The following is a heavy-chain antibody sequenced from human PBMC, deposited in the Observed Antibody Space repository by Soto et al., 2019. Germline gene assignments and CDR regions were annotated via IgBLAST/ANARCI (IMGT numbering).Heavy chain of an antibody. J-gene: IGHJ6*02. CDR3: ARGDDYYYYGMDV. V-gene: IGHV3-33*01. Sequence: QVQLVESGGGVVQPGRSLRLSCAASGFTFSSYGMHWVRQAPGKGLEWVAVIWYGGSNKYYADSVKGRFTISRDNSKNTLYLQMNSLRAEDTAVYYCARGDDYYYYGMDVWGQGTTVTVSS. CDR1: GFTFSSYG. CDR2: IWYGGSNK.